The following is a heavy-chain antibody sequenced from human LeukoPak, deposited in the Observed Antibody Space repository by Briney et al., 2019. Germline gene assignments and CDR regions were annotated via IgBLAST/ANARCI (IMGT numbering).Heavy chain of an antibody. J-gene: IGHJ4*02. V-gene: IGHV1-69*13. D-gene: IGHD4-17*01. CDR2: IIPIFGTA. CDR3: ARGSGYGDYYGRGGSYYFDY. Sequence: PSVKVSCKASGGTFSSYAISWVRQARGHGLEWMGGIIPIFGTANYAQKFQGRVTITADESSSTACMELSILRSEDTAVYYCARGSGYGDYYGRGGSYYFDYWGQGTLVTVSS. CDR1: GGTFSSYA.